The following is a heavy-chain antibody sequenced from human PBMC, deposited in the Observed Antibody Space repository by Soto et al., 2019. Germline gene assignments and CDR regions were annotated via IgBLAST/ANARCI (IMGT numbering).Heavy chain of an antibody. CDR2: IIPIFGTA. D-gene: IGHD6-13*01. J-gene: IGHJ4*02. V-gene: IGHV1-69*13. Sequence: SVKVSCKASGGTFSSYAISWVRQAPGQGLEWMGGIIPIFGTANYAQKFQGRVKITADESTSTAYMELSSLRSEDTAVYYCARDLLGYSSSSANDYWGQGTLVTVSS. CDR1: GGTFSSYA. CDR3: ARDLLGYSSSSANDY.